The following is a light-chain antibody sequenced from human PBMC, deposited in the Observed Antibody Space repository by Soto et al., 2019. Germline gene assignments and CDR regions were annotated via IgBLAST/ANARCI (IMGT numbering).Light chain of an antibody. CDR2: EVS. CDR1: SSDVGGYNY. CDR3: TSNADSNTYV. J-gene: IGLJ1*01. Sequence: QSVLTQPPSASGSPGQSVTISCTGTSSDVGGYNYVSWYQHHPGKAPKLMIYEVSKRPSGVPDRFSGSKSGNTASLTVSGLQAEDEADYYCTSNADSNTYVFGTGTTLTVL. V-gene: IGLV2-8*01.